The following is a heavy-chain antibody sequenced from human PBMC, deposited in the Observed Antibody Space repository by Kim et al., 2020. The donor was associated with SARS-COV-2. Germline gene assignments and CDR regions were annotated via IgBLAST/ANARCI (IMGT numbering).Heavy chain of an antibody. J-gene: IGHJ1*01. V-gene: IGHV3-74*03. Sequence: GGSLRLSCAASGFTLSSYLMKWVRHTPWKGRVWVSRCHWNRRIKEYGDSGQGRFTISRDNAKNTLYLQMNSLRPEDTAVYYCARAGDYDISGYYGFFHHWGHGALVTVSS. CDR1: GFTLSSYL. CDR2: CHWNRRIK. D-gene: IGHD3-22*01. CDR3: ARAGDYDISGYYGFFHH.